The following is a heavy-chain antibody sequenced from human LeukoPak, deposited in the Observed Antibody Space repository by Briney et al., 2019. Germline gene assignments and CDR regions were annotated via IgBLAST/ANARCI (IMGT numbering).Heavy chain of an antibody. J-gene: IGHJ5*02. CDR3: ARHGLWREQNWFDP. CDR1: GGSISSYY. D-gene: IGHD1-26*01. CDR2: IYYSGSP. V-gene: IGHV4-59*08. Sequence: SETLSLTCTVSGGSISSYYWSWIRQPPGKGLEWIGYIYYSGSPNYNPSLKSRVTISVDTSKNQFSLKLSSVTAADTAVYYCARHGLWREQNWFDPWGQGTLVTVSS.